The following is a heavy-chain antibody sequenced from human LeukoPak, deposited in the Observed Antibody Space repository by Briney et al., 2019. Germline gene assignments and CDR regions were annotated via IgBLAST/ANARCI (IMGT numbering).Heavy chain of an antibody. CDR3: ARASGGYSF. J-gene: IGHJ4*02. V-gene: IGHV1-8*02. CDR2: INPNSGNT. CDR1: GYTFTGYY. D-gene: IGHD1-26*01. Sequence: ASVKVSCKASGYTFTGYYIHWVRQAPGQGLECVGWINPNSGNTGYAQKFQGRVTMTRNTSISTAYMELSSLRSEDTAVYYCARASGGYSFWGQGTLVTVSS.